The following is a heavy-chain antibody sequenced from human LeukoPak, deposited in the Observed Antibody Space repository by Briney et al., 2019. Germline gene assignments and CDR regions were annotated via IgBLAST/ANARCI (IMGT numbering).Heavy chain of an antibody. CDR3: ATTSYYVSDY. D-gene: IGHD2-2*01. CDR2: ISYSERT. V-gene: IGHV4-39*01. J-gene: IGHJ4*02. CDR1: GGSMSSSTNY. Sequence: SETLSLTCSVSGGSMSSSTNYWGWLRQPPGKGLEWIGCISYSERTYYNPSLKSRVTISEDTSKNQFSLKLSSVTAADTAVYYCATTSYYVSDYWGQGTLVSVSS.